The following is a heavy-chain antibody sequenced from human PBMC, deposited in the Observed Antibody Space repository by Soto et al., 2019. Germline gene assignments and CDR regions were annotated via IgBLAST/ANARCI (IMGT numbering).Heavy chain of an antibody. Sequence: GGSLRLSCAASGFTFNSYAMHWVRQAPGEGLEWVAVISYDGNNKYYADSVKGRFTISRDDSKNTLYLQMNRLRVEDTAVYYCTRAISYFYASGSYFDYWGQGTRVTVSS. J-gene: IGHJ4*02. CDR2: ISYDGNNK. V-gene: IGHV3-30-3*01. CDR1: GFTFNSYA. D-gene: IGHD3-10*01. CDR3: TRAISYFYASGSYFDY.